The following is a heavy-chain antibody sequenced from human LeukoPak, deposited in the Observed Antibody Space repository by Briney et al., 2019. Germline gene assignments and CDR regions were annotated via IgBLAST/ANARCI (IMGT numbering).Heavy chain of an antibody. J-gene: IGHJ4*02. D-gene: IGHD6-19*01. CDR2: INAGNGNT. Sequence: ASVKVSCKASGHTFTSYAMHWVRQAPGQRLEWMGWINAGNGNTKYSQKFQGRVTITRDTSASTAYMELSSLRSEDTAVYYCARVGPPSSGWTPFDYWGQGTLVTVSS. CDR1: GHTFTSYA. V-gene: IGHV1-3*01. CDR3: ARVGPPSSGWTPFDY.